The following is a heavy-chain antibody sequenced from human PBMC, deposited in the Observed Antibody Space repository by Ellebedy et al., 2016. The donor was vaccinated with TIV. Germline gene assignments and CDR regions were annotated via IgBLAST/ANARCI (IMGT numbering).Heavy chain of an antibody. CDR2: IYGDGTTT. Sequence: GESLKISXAASGFTLSDYSIHWVRQAPGRGLVWASHIYGDGTTTLYADSVKGRFTVSRDNAKNTVYLQMNSLRVDDTAIYYCARDRDDPNPGDAFDVWGQGAMVTVSS. CDR1: GFTLSDYS. V-gene: IGHV3-74*01. J-gene: IGHJ3*01. CDR3: ARDRDDPNPGDAFDV.